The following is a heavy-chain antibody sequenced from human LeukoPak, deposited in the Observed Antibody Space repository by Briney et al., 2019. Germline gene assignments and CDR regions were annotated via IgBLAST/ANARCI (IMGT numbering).Heavy chain of an antibody. D-gene: IGHD2-15*01. J-gene: IGHJ4*02. V-gene: IGHV4-34*01. CDR1: GGSFSGYY. Sequence: SETLSLTCAVYGGSFSGYYWSWIRQPPGKGLEWIGEINHSGSTNYNPSLKSRVTISVDTSKNQFSLKLSSVTAADTAVYYCARDGDNCSGGSCYLSWGQGTLVTVSP. CDR2: INHSGST. CDR3: ARDGDNCSGGSCYLS.